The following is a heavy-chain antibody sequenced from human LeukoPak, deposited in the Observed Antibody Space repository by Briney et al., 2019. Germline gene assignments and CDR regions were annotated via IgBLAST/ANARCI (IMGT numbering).Heavy chain of an antibody. D-gene: IGHD5-24*01. CDR3: ARQGDGYWHFDY. V-gene: IGHV4-39*01. Sequence: SETLSLTCTVSGGSISSSSYYWGWIRQPPGKGLGWIGSIYYSGSTYYNPSLKSRVTISVDTSKNQFSLKLSSVTAADTAVYYRARQGDGYWHFDYWGQGTLVTVSS. J-gene: IGHJ4*02. CDR1: GGSISSSSYY. CDR2: IYYSGST.